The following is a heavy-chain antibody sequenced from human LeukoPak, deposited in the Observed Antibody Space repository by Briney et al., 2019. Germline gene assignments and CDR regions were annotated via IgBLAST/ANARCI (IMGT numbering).Heavy chain of an antibody. D-gene: IGHD2-15*01. CDR3: AREERRGGKATPDFDY. Sequence: ASVKVSCKASGYTFTSYYMHWVRQAPGQGLEWMGIINPSGGSTSYAQKFQGRVTMTRDTSTSTVYMELRSLRAEDTAVYYCAREERRGGKATPDFDYWGQGTLVTVSS. J-gene: IGHJ4*02. CDR2: INPSGGST. V-gene: IGHV1-46*01. CDR1: GYTFTSYY.